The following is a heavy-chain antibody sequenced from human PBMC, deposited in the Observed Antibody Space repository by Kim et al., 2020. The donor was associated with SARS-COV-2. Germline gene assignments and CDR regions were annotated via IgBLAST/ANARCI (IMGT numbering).Heavy chain of an antibody. V-gene: IGHV4-39*01. CDR2: IAYSGST. D-gene: IGHD3-3*01. CDR3: ARRFSKYRLFDY. CDR1: GGSVNTGTYY. Sequence: SETLSLTCTVSGGSVNTGTYYWGWIRQPPGKGLEWIGSIAYSGSTYYNPSLKSRVTISVDTSKNQFSLKLSSVTAADTALYYCARRFSKYRLFDYWGQGTLVTVSS. J-gene: IGHJ4*02.